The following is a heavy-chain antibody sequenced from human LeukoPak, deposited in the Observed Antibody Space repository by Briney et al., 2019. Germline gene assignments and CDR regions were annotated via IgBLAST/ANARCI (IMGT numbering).Heavy chain of an antibody. CDR1: GFTFSNYA. J-gene: IGHJ3*02. Sequence: PGGSLRLSRAASGFTFSNYAMSWVRQAPGKGLEWVSVIYSGGSTYYANSVKGRFTISRDNSKNTLYLQMNSLRAEDTAVYYCARGATAAAFDIWGQGTMVTVSS. D-gene: IGHD5-18*01. CDR3: ARGATAAAFDI. CDR2: IYSGGST. V-gene: IGHV3-66*01.